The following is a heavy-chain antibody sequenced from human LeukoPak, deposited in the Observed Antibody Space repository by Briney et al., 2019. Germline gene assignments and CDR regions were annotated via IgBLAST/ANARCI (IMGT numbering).Heavy chain of an antibody. CDR3: ARGDSSAFDI. Sequence: GGSLRLSCAASGFTVSSNYMSWVRQAPGKGLEWVASIKQGESERYYVDSVNGRFTISRDNAKNSLYLQMNSLRAEDTAVYYCARGDSSAFDIWGQGTMVTVSS. CDR2: IKQGESER. V-gene: IGHV3-7*04. J-gene: IGHJ3*02. CDR1: GFTVSSNY. D-gene: IGHD3-22*01.